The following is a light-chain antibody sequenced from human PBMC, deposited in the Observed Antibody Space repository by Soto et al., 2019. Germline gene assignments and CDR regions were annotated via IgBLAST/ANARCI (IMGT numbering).Light chain of an antibody. V-gene: IGKV3-15*01. CDR1: QSVSSN. Sequence: MVMTXSXAAVSVSPGEXPTLSCRASQSVSSNLAWYQQKPGQAPRLLIYGASTRATGIPARFSGSGSGTEFTLTISSLQSEDFAVYYCQQYNNRPLTFGGGTKVDIK. J-gene: IGKJ4*01. CDR3: QQYNNRPLT. CDR2: GAS.